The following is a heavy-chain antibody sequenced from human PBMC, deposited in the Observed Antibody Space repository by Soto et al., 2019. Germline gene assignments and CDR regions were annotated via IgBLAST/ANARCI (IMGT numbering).Heavy chain of an antibody. CDR2: ISYSGST. D-gene: IGHD3-3*01. Sequence: LSETLSLTCTVARGAISGVGYYWSWSRQPPGKGLEWIGYISYSGSTYYNPSLKSRVTISVDTSKNQFSLKLSSVTAADTAVYYCAREDPRREGGDFWSGHYRNWGQGTLVSVSS. CDR1: RGAISGVGYY. V-gene: IGHV4-31*03. CDR3: AREDPRREGGDFWSGHYRN. J-gene: IGHJ4*02.